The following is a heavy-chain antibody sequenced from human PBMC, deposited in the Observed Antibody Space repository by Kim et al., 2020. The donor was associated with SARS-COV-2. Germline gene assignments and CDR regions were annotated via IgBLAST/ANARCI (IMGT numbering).Heavy chain of an antibody. V-gene: IGHV4-39*01. Sequence: LKRRVTISVDTSKNQFCLRRSSVTAADTAVYYCARARLRTTVVTHYFDYWGQGTLVTVSS. CDR3: ARARLRTTVVTHYFDY. J-gene: IGHJ4*02. D-gene: IGHD4-17*01.